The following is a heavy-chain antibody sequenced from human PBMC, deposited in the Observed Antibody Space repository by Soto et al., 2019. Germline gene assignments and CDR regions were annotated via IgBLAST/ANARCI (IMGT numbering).Heavy chain of an antibody. Sequence: PSETMSLTSTVSGGSISSSSYYWGWIRKPPGKGLEWIGSIYYSGSTYYNPSLKSRVTISVDTSKNQFSLKLSSVTAADTAVYYCARHGRDYGPYYFDYWGQGTLVTVSS. V-gene: IGHV4-39*01. CDR1: GGSISSSSYY. CDR2: IYYSGST. J-gene: IGHJ4*02. CDR3: ARHGRDYGPYYFDY. D-gene: IGHD4-17*01.